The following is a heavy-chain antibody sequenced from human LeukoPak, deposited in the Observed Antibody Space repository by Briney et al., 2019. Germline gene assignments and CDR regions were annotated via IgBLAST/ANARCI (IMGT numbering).Heavy chain of an antibody. V-gene: IGHV4-59*01. J-gene: IGHJ3*02. D-gene: IGHD3-22*01. CDR1: GDSITSYY. CDR3: ARARNYYDSTDYYYEGDAFDI. Sequence: KASETLSLTCTVSGDSITSYYWSWVRQPPGKGLEWIGYFIYSGHINYNPSLKSRVIISADTSKNRFSLRLTSVTAADTAVYYCARARNYYDSTDYYYEGDAFDIWGQGTMVTVSS. CDR2: FIYSGHI.